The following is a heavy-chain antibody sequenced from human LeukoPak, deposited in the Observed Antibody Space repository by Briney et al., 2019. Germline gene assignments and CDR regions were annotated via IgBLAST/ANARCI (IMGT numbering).Heavy chain of an antibody. V-gene: IGHV1-2*06. Sequence: ASVTVSFKSSGYTFTVYYMHWVRQAPGQGLEWMGRINPKSCGTNYAQEFQGRVTMTRDTSISTAYMDLSRLRSDDTAVYYCARDLHCGSDCIDYWGQGTLVTVSS. CDR3: ARDLHCGSDCIDY. J-gene: IGHJ4*02. CDR2: INPKSCGT. D-gene: IGHD2-21*02. CDR1: GYTFTVYY.